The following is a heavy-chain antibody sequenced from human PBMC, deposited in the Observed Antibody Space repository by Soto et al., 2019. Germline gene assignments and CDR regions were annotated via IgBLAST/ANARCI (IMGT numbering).Heavy chain of an antibody. V-gene: IGHV3-33*01. CDR3: ASEEQRLVPAF. Sequence: GGSLRHSCAASGFTFSSYGMHWVRQAPGKGLEWVAVIWYDGSNKYYADSVKGRFTISRDNSKNTLYLQMNSLRAEDTAVYYCASEEQRLVPAFRGQGTLVTGSS. D-gene: IGHD6-13*01. CDR2: IWYDGSNK. CDR1: GFTFSSYG. J-gene: IGHJ1*01.